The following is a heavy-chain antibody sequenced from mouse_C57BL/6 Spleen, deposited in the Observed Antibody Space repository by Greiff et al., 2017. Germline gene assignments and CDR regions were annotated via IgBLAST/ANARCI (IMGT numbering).Heavy chain of an antibody. Sequence: VQLQQSGPELVKPGASVKISCKASGYAFSSSWLNWVKQRPGKGLAWIGRISPGDGDTNYNGKFKGKATLAADKCSSTAYMHLSSLTSEDSAVYFCARSTMVTDYYAMGYWGQGTSVTVSS. V-gene: IGHV1-82*01. CDR1: GYAFSSSW. CDR3: ARSTMVTDYYAMGY. CDR2: ISPGDGDT. J-gene: IGHJ4*01. D-gene: IGHD2-2*01.